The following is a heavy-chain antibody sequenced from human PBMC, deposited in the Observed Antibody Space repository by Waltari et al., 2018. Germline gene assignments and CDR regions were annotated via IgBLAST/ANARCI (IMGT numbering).Heavy chain of an antibody. V-gene: IGHV3-30*04. CDR3: TRSGERLAYYFDY. CDR2: ISFDGKNE. J-gene: IGHJ4*02. CDR1: TFIFSKYA. Sequence: QLQLVESGGGVVQPGKSLRLSCTASTFIFSKYAMHWFRQAPGKGLEWVAVISFDGKNEYYTDSVKGRFTISRDNSNNTLYLQMNSLRTEDTALYYCTRSGERLAYYFDYWGQGVLVTVSS. D-gene: IGHD3-10*01.